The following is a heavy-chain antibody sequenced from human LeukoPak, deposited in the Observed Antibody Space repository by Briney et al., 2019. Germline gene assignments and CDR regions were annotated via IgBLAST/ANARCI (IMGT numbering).Heavy chain of an antibody. V-gene: IGHV3-33*01. CDR3: AREGSGSYYYDY. Sequence: GGSLRLSCAASGMTFGGYGMHWVRQAPGKGLEWVAVIWFDGSKKYYAESVRGRFTISRDNAKNTLSLQMNSLRAEDTAVYYCAREGSGSYYYDYWGQGTLVTVSS. D-gene: IGHD1-26*01. CDR1: GMTFGGYG. J-gene: IGHJ4*02. CDR2: IWFDGSKK.